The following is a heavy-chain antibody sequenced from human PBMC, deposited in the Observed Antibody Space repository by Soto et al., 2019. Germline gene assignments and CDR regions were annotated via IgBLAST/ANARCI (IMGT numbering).Heavy chain of an antibody. CDR2: ISSSRSYI. Sequence: GGSLRLSCAASGFTFSSYSMNWVRQAPGKGLEWVSSISSSRSYIYYADSVKGRFTISRDNDKNSLYLQMNSLRAEDTAVYYCAKSRVYYAGTFDYWGQGTLVTVSS. J-gene: IGHJ4*02. D-gene: IGHD3-10*01. CDR3: AKSRVYYAGTFDY. CDR1: GFTFSSYS. V-gene: IGHV3-21*01.